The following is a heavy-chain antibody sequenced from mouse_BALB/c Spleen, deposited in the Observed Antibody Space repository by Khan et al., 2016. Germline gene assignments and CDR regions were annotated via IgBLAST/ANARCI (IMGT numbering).Heavy chain of an antibody. CDR3: ERYGGNYYAMDY. J-gene: IGHJ4*01. Sequence: QVRLQQSGAELVRPGTSVKVSCKASGYAFTNYLIEWVKQRPGQGLEWIGVINPGSGGTNYNEKFKGKATLTADKSSSTAYMQLSSLTSDDSAVYFCERYGGNYYAMDYWGQGTSVTVSS. CDR1: GYAFTNYL. CDR2: INPGSGGT. D-gene: IGHD1-1*02. V-gene: IGHV1-54*01.